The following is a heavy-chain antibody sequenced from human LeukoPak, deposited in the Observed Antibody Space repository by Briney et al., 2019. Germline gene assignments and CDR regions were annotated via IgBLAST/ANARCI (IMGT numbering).Heavy chain of an antibody. CDR2: ISYDGSNK. V-gene: IGHV3-30*03. CDR3: ATMTTVTDDY. J-gene: IGHJ4*02. CDR1: GFTFSSYG. D-gene: IGHD4-11*01. Sequence: PGGSLRLSCAASGFTFSSYGMHWVRQAPGKGLEWVAVISYDGSNKYYADSVKGRFTISRDNSKNTLYLQMNSLRAEDTAVYYCATMTTVTDDYWGQGTLVTVSS.